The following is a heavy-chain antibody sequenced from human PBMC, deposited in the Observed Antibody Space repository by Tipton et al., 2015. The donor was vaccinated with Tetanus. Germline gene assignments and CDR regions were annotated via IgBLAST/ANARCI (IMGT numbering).Heavy chain of an antibody. CDR3: ARGGSGNFDY. CDR2: INNDGRDT. D-gene: IGHD1-26*01. J-gene: IGHJ4*02. V-gene: IGHV3-74*01. Sequence: SLRLSCAASGFTFSSLWMHWVRQAPGEGLVWVSRINNDGRDTIYADSVKGRFTIARDNAKNTLYLQMNSLRAEDTAVYYCARGGSGNFDYWGQGTLVTVSS. CDR1: GFTFSSLW.